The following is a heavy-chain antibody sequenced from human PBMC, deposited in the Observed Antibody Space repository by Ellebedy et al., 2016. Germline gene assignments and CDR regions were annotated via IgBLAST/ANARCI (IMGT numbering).Heavy chain of an antibody. CDR3: ARVRSSGFYSNYDLDV. CDR1: GFTFSRYA. Sequence: GESLKISXAASGFTFSRYAIHWVRQAPGKGLEWVSLISDDGNDKFYTDSVRGRFTISRDNAKIRVDLQMNSLRVEDTAVYYCARVRSSGFYSNYDLDVWGQGTTVTVSS. D-gene: IGHD3-22*01. J-gene: IGHJ6*02. CDR2: ISDDGNDK. V-gene: IGHV3-30*03.